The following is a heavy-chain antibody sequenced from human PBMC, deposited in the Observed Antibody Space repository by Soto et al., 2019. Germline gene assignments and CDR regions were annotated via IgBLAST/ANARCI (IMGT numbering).Heavy chain of an antibody. CDR3: ARNYDFWSGYYNGGYYYGMDV. J-gene: IGHJ6*02. CDR1: GYSITSYW. Sequence: GESLKISCKGSGYSITSYWISWVRQMPGKGLEWMGRIDPSDSYTNYSPSFQGHVTISADKSISTAYLQWSSLKASDTAMYYCARNYDFWSGYYNGGYYYGMDVWGQGTTVTVSS. V-gene: IGHV5-10-1*01. CDR2: IDPSDSYT. D-gene: IGHD3-3*01.